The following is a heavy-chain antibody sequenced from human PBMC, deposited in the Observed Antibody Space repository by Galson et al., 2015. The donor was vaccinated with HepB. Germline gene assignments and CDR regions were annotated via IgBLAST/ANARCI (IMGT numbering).Heavy chain of an antibody. Sequence: SLRLSCAASGFTFSSYAMSWVRQAPGKGLERVSAISGSGGSTYYADSVKGRFTISRDNSKNTLYLQMNSLRAEDTAVYYCAKVITAAAGTQYYFDYWGQGTLVTVSS. V-gene: IGHV3-23*01. CDR2: ISGSGGST. CDR3: AKVITAAAGTQYYFDY. D-gene: IGHD6-13*01. CDR1: GFTFSSYA. J-gene: IGHJ4*02.